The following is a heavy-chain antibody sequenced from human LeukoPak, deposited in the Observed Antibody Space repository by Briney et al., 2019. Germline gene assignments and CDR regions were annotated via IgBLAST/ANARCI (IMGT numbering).Heavy chain of an antibody. Sequence: PSETLSLTCTVSGGSISSYYWSWIRQPPGKGLEWIGNIYYSGSTYYNPSLKSRVTISVDSSKNQFSLKLSSVTAADTAVYYCARGYSSGWGYYVMDVWGQGTTVTVSS. J-gene: IGHJ6*02. CDR2: IYYSGST. CDR1: GGSISSYY. V-gene: IGHV4-59*01. CDR3: ARGYSSGWGYYVMDV. D-gene: IGHD6-19*01.